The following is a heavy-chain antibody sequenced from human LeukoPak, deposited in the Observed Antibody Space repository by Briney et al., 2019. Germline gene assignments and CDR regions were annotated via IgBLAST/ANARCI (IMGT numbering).Heavy chain of an antibody. J-gene: IGHJ4*02. CDR1: GFTLSSNY. D-gene: IGHD1-26*01. CDR2: IYIGGST. Sequence: PGGSLRLSCAASGFTLSSNYMSWVRQAPGKGLEWVSVIYIGGSTYYADSVKGRFTISRDNSKNTLYLQMNSLRAEDTAVYYCARDRREYSGNYFDYWGQGTLVTVSS. CDR3: ARDRREYSGNYFDY. V-gene: IGHV3-53*01.